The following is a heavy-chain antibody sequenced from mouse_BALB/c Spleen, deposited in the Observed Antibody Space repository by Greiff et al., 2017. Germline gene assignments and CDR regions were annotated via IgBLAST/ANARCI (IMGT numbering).Heavy chain of an antibody. J-gene: IGHJ2*01. D-gene: IGHD2-3*01. CDR1: GFTFSSYY. Sequence: EVQGVESGGGLVKLGGSLKLSCAASGFTFSSYYMSWVRQTPEKRLELVAAINSNGGSTYYPDTVKGRFTISRDNAKNTLYLQMSSLKSEDTALYYCARRIYDGYLFDYWGQGTTLTVSS. V-gene: IGHV5-6-2*01. CDR2: INSNGGST. CDR3: ARRIYDGYLFDY.